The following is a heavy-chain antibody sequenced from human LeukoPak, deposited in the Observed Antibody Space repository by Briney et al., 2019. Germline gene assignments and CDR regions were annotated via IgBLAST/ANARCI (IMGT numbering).Heavy chain of an antibody. Sequence: SETLSLTCTVSGGSISSGSYYWSWIRQPAGKGLEWIGRIYTSGSTNYTPSLKSRVTISVDTSKNQFSLKLSSVTAADTAVYYCARLIWSGASAGMDVWGQGTTVTVSS. CDR1: GGSISSGSYY. D-gene: IGHD3-3*01. CDR3: ARLIWSGASAGMDV. CDR2: IYTSGST. J-gene: IGHJ6*02. V-gene: IGHV4-61*02.